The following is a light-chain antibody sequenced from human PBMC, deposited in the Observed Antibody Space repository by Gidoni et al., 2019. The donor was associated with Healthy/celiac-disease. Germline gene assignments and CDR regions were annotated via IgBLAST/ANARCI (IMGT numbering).Light chain of an antibody. J-gene: IGKJ1*01. CDR1: QSVSSN. CDR3: QQYNNWPPWT. V-gene: IGKV3-15*01. CDR2: GAS. Sequence: EIVMKQSPATLSVSPGERATLSCRASQSVSSNLAWYQQKHGQAPRLIIYGASTRSTGIPARFSGSGSGTEFTLTISSLQSEDFAVYYCQQYNNWPPWTFXQXTKVEIK.